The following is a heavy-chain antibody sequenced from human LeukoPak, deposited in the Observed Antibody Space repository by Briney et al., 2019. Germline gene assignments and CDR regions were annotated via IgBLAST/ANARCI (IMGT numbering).Heavy chain of an antibody. CDR3: ARCTTGKTFGSLREIKKSREIDY. D-gene: IGHD1-1*01. J-gene: IGHJ4*02. CDR2: ISSSSSYI. CDR1: GFTFSKAW. Sequence: GGSLRLSCAASGFTFSKAWMSWVRQAPGKGLEWVSSISSSSSYIHYADSVRGRFTISRDNAKNSLFLQMNSLRGEDTAVYYCARCTTGKTFGSLREIKKSREIDYWGQGTLVTVSS. V-gene: IGHV3-21*01.